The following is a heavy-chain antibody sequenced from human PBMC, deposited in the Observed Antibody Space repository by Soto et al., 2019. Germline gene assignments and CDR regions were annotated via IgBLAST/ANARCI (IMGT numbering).Heavy chain of an antibody. CDR2: IIPIFGTA. Sequence: QVQLVQSGAEVKKPGSSVKVSCKASGGTFSSYAISWVRQAPGQGLEWMGGIIPIFGTANYAQKFQGRVTIAADESTGRAYMELSSLRAEDTAVYYCASHRGIQLWSDWGQGTLVTVSS. J-gene: IGHJ4*02. CDR3: ASHRGIQLWSD. D-gene: IGHD5-18*01. V-gene: IGHV1-69*12. CDR1: GGTFSSYA.